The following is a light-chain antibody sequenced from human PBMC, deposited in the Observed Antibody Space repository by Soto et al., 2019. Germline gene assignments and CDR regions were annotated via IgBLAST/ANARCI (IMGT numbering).Light chain of an antibody. CDR1: TSNLGGNT. CDR3: AAWDDSLNAVV. Sequence: QSVLTQPPSVSGTPGHKVSISCSGSTSNLGGNTVNWYQQLPGTAPKLLIYTNNQRPSGVPGRFSGSKSGTSASLAISDLRSEDEADFSCAAWDDSLNAVVFGGGTKLTVL. V-gene: IGLV1-44*01. CDR2: TNN. J-gene: IGLJ2*01.